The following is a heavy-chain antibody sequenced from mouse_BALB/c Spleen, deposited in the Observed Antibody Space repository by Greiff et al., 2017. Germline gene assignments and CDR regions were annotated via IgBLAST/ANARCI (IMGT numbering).Heavy chain of an antibody. CDR2: IRNKANGYTT. D-gene: IGHD1-1*01. Sequence: EVQLVESGGGLVQPGGSLRLSCATSGFTFTDYYMSWVRQPPGKALEWLGFIRNKANGYTTEYSASVKGRFTISRDNSQSILYLQMNTLRAEDSATYYCARDIEYYSGSISPACWGERTLGSVSA. V-gene: IGHV7-3*02. CDR3: ARDIEYYSGSISPAC. CDR1: GFTFTDYY. J-gene: IGHJ3*01.